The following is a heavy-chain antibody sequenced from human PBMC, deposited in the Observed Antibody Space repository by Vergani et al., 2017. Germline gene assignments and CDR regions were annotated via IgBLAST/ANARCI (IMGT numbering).Heavy chain of an antibody. CDR3: ARDSRWLQFRELYIHDAFDI. Sequence: QVQLVQSGAEVKKPGASVKVSCKVSGYTLTELSMHWVRQAPGKGLEWMGGFDPEDGETIYAQKFQGRVTMTEDTATDTAYMELSSLRSEDTAVYYCARDSRWLQFRELYIHDAFDIWGQGTMVTVSS. J-gene: IGHJ3*02. V-gene: IGHV1-24*01. CDR1: GYTLTELS. D-gene: IGHD5-24*01. CDR2: FDPEDGET.